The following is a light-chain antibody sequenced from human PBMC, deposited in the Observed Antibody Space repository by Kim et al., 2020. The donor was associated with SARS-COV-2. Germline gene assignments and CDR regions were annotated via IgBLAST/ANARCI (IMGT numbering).Light chain of an antibody. J-gene: IGLJ2*01. CDR2: YDS. CDR3: QVWASSSAHVV. Sequence: SYELTQPPSVSVAPGKTARITCGGNNIGSKSVHWYQQKPGQAPVLVIYYDSDRPSGIPERFSGSNSGNTATLTISRVEAGDEADYYCQVWASSSAHVVFG. CDR1: NIGSKS. V-gene: IGLV3-21*04.